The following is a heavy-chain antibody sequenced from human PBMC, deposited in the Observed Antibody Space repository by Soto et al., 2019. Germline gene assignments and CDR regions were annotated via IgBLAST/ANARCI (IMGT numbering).Heavy chain of an antibody. V-gene: IGHV4-59*08. Sequence: SETLSLTCTVSGGSISSYYWSWIRQPPGKGLEWIGYIYYSGSTNYNPSLKSRVTISVDTSKNQFSLKLSSVTAADTAVYYCASTEYSSSSFDYWGQGTLVTVSS. J-gene: IGHJ4*02. CDR3: ASTEYSSSSFDY. D-gene: IGHD6-6*01. CDR1: GGSISSYY. CDR2: IYYSGST.